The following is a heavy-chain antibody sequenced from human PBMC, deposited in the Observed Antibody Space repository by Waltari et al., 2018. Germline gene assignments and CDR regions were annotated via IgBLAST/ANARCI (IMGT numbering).Heavy chain of an antibody. D-gene: IGHD3-9*01. J-gene: IGHJ6*02. CDR3: ARLPLNYAVDV. V-gene: IGHV4-39*07. CDR1: GGSISSSTYY. CDR2: IYYSGTT. Sequence: QLQLQESGPGLVKPSETLSLTCTVSGGSISSSTYYWGWYRQTPGKGLECIGSIYYSGTTYHNPSLKSRITISIDTSQNQFSLKLYSVTAADTAVYYCARLPLNYAVDVWGQGTTVTVSS.